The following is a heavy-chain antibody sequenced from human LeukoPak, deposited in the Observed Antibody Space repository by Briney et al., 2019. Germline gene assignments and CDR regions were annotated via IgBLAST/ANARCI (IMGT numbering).Heavy chain of an antibody. CDR1: GFTFSTYS. D-gene: IGHD2-2*03. V-gene: IGHV3-21*01. Sequence: GGSLRLSCAASGFTFSTYSMNWVRQAPGKGLEWVSSISGDASYIYYADSVKGRFTISRDNAENSLYLQMNSLRAEDTAVYYCARDYAKLGYCSGTSCPDAFDFWGLGTMVTVSS. CDR3: ARDYAKLGYCSGTSCPDAFDF. CDR2: ISGDASYI. J-gene: IGHJ3*01.